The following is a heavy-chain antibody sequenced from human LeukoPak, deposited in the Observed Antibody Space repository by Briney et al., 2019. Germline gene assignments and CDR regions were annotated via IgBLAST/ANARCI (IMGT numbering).Heavy chain of an antibody. Sequence: PSETLSLTCTVSGGSISSSSYYWGWIRQPPGKGLEWIGRIYTSGSTNYNPSLKSRVTISVDTSKNQFSLKLSSVTAADTAVYYCASGLYRKSYIDTARSWGQGTLVTVSS. CDR2: IYTSGST. V-gene: IGHV4-39*07. D-gene: IGHD5-18*01. J-gene: IGHJ4*02. CDR3: ASGLYRKSYIDTARS. CDR1: GGSISSSSYY.